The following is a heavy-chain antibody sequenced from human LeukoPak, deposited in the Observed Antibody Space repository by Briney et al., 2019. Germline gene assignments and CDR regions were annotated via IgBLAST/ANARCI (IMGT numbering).Heavy chain of an antibody. CDR2: IYHSGST. Sequence: PSETLSLTCAVSGGSISSSNWWSWVRQPPGKGLEWIGEIYHSGSTNYNPSLKSRVTISVDKSKNQFSLKLSSVTAADTAVYYCARTGGYSSKGHFDYWGQGTLVTVSS. CDR3: ARTGGYSSKGHFDY. CDR1: GGSISSSNW. V-gene: IGHV4-4*02. D-gene: IGHD5-18*01. J-gene: IGHJ4*02.